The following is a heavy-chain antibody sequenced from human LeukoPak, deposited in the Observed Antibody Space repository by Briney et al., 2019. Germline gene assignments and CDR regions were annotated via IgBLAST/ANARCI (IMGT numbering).Heavy chain of an antibody. D-gene: IGHD6-6*01. CDR1: GFTFSSYS. J-gene: IGHJ4*02. CDR2: ISSSSSTI. Sequence: GGSLRLSCAASGFTFSSYSMNWVRQTPGKGLEWGSYISSSSSTIYYADSVKGRFTISRDNAKNSLYLQMNSLRAEDTAVYYCAVSARVERVWQYFNYWGQGTLVTVSS. V-gene: IGHV3-48*01. CDR3: AVSARVERVWQYFNY.